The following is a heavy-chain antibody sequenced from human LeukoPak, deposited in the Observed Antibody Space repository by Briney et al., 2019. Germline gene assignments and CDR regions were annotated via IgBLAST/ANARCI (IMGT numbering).Heavy chain of an antibody. CDR2: IRRKAYGGTT. CDR1: GFTFGDYI. J-gene: IGHJ4*02. Sequence: GGSLRLSCTASGFTFGDYIMSWFRQAPGKGLEWVGFIRRKAYGGTTGYAASVKGRFTISRDDSKSIAYLQMNSLKTEDTAMYYCTRPARISMIVGDLGYFHYWGQGTLVTVSS. CDR3: TRPARISMIVGDLGYFHY. D-gene: IGHD3-22*01. V-gene: IGHV3-49*03.